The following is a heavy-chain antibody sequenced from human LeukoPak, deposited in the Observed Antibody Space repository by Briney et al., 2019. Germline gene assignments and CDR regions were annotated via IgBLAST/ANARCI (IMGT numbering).Heavy chain of an antibody. Sequence: ASVKVSCKASGYSFTTYGISWVRQAPGQGLEWMGWISTYNGNTNYAQKLQGRVTMTTDTSTSTAYMELTSLRSDDTAVYYCAKAPNYSGSGSPLFDYWGQGTLVTVSS. CDR3: AKAPNYSGSGSPLFDY. CDR1: GYSFTTYG. D-gene: IGHD3-10*01. V-gene: IGHV1-18*01. CDR2: ISTYNGNT. J-gene: IGHJ4*02.